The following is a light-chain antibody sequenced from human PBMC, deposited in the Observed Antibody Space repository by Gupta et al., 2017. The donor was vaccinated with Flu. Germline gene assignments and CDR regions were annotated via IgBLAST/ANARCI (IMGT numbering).Light chain of an antibody. Sequence: QSALTQVASVSGSPGPSLTITCTGTSSDVGGHDYVSWFQQHPGKAHTLMIYEVTNRPLGVSGRFSGSKSGNTASLTISGRKEEDEADYYCSSDTSSNTWVFGGGTKLTVL. CDR3: SSDTSSNTWV. CDR1: SSDVGGHDY. CDR2: EVT. J-gene: IGLJ3*02. V-gene: IGLV2-14*01.